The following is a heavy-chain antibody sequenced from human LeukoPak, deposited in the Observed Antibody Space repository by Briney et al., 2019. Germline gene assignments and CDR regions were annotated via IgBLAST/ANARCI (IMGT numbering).Heavy chain of an antibody. D-gene: IGHD4-11*01. J-gene: IGHJ4*02. CDR2: IRYDGSNK. Sequence: GGSLRLSCAASGFTFSSYGMHWVRQAPGKGLEWVAFIRYDGSNKYYADPVKGRFTISRDNFKNTVSLQMNSLRAEDTAIYYCAKDAQRGFDYSNSLEHWGQGSLVTVSS. CDR3: AKDAQRGFDYSNSLEH. V-gene: IGHV3-30*02. CDR1: GFTFSSYG.